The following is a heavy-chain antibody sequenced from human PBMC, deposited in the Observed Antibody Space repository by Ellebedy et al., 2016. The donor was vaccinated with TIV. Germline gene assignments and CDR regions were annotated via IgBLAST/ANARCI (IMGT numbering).Heavy chain of an antibody. CDR2: INPNSGGT. J-gene: IGHJ3*02. CDR3: AKEHAASSWSTDAFDI. CDR1: GYTFTGYY. Sequence: ASVKVSCKASGYTFTGYYMHWVRQAPGQGLEWMGWINPNSGGTNYAQKFQGRVTMTRDTSISTAYMELSRLRSDDTAVYYCAKEHAASSWSTDAFDIWGQGTMVTVSS. D-gene: IGHD6-13*01. V-gene: IGHV1-2*02.